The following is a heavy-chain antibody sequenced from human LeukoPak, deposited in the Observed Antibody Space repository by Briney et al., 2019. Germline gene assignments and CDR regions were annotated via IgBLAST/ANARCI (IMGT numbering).Heavy chain of an antibody. V-gene: IGHV1-8*02. D-gene: IGHD2-21*01. Sequence: ASVKGSCKASGYTFTSYGINWVRQATGQGLEWMGWMNPNSGNTGYAQKFQGRVTMTRNTSISTAYMELSSLRSEDTAVYYCASYSWSLYGMDVWGQGTTVTVSS. CDR3: ASYSWSLYGMDV. CDR2: MNPNSGNT. CDR1: GYTFTSYG. J-gene: IGHJ6*02.